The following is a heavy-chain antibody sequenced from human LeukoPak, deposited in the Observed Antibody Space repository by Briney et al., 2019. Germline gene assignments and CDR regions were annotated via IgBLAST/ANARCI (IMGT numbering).Heavy chain of an antibody. D-gene: IGHD3-22*01. J-gene: IGHJ4*02. CDR1: GYTVTGYY. V-gene: IGHV1-2*02. CDR2: INPNSGYT. Sequence: ASVKVSCKASGYTVTGYYIHWVRQAPGQGIDWMGWINPNSGYTHSAQNFQGRLTMTRDTSTDTAYMELSSLRSDDTAVYYCARGSYYSDSSGYFDYWGQGTLVTVSS. CDR3: ARGSYYSDSSGYFDY.